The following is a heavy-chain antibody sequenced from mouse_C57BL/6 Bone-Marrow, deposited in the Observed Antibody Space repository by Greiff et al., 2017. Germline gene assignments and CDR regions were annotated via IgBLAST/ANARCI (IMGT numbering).Heavy chain of an antibody. CDR2: IYPRSGNT. V-gene: IGHV1-81*01. D-gene: IGHD1-1*01. J-gene: IGHJ2*01. Sequence: QVQLQQSGAELARPGASVKLSCKASGYTFTSYGISWVKQRTGQGLEWIGEIYPRSGNTYYNEKFKGKATLTADKSSSTAYMELRSLTSEDSAVXFCARRGYYGSSYVYWGQGTTLTVSS. CDR1: GYTFTSYG. CDR3: ARRGYYGSSYVY.